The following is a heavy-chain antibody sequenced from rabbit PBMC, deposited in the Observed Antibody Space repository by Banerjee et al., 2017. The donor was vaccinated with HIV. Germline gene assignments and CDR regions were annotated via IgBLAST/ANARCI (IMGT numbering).Heavy chain of an antibody. CDR1: GFDFSSNA. D-gene: IGHD1-1*01. V-gene: IGHV1S40*01. CDR3: ARREYFSIGGYYIIL. J-gene: IGHJ4*01. CDR2: IHADSSGTT. Sequence: QSLEESGGDLVKPGASLALTCTASGFDFSSNAMCWVRRAPGKGLEWIACIHADSSGTTYYASWAKGRFTISKTSSTTVTLQMTSLTAADTATYFCARREYFSIGGYYIILWGQGTLVTVS.